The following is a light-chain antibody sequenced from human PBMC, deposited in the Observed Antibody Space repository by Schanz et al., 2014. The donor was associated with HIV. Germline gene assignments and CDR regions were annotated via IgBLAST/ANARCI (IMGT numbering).Light chain of an antibody. J-gene: IGLJ2*01. CDR1: SRDIGGYEY. CDR2: DVS. CDR3: NSYTSSSTLVV. Sequence: QSVLTQPASVSGSLGRSITISCSGTSRDIGGYEYVSWYQQHPGKAPKLMIYDVSNPPSGISNRFSGSKSGNTASLTISGLQADDEADYYCNSYTSSSTLVVFGGGTKLTVL. V-gene: IGLV2-14*01.